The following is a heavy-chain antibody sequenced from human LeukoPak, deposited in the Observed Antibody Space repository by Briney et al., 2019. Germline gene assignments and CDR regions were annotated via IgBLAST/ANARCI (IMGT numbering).Heavy chain of an antibody. J-gene: IGHJ4*02. CDR1: GYSFTNYW. D-gene: IGHD3-10*01. V-gene: IGHV5-10-1*01. Sequence: GESLKISCQGSGYSFTNYWISWVRQMPGKGLEWMVRINPIDSYTKYSPSFQGHVTILVDKSINTAYLQWSSLKASDTAIYYCARRGSGSYLDFDYWGQGTVVTVSS. CDR2: INPIDSYT. CDR3: ARRGSGSYLDFDY.